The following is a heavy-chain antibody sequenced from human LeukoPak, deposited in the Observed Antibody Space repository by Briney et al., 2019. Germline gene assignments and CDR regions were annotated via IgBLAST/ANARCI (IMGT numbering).Heavy chain of an antibody. CDR2: IYYSGST. J-gene: IGHJ5*02. CDR3: ARDRGTGNILT. V-gene: IGHV4-59*12. CDR1: GGSISSYY. D-gene: IGHD3/OR15-3a*01. Sequence: SETLSLTCTVSGGSISSYYWSWIRQPPGKGLEWIGYIYYSGSTNYNPSLKSRVTISIDTSKNQFSLKLSSVTAADTAVYYCARDRGTGNILTWGQGTLVTVSS.